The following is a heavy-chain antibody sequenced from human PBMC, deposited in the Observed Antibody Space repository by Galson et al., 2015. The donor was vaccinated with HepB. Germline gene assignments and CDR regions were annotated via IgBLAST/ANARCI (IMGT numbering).Heavy chain of an antibody. Sequence: SLRLSCAASGFTFSSYAMHWVRQAPGKGLEWVAVISYDGSNKYYADSVKGRFTISRDNSKNTLYLQMNSLRAEDTAVYYCARDQGSGWPPGNAFDIWGQGTMVTVSS. CDR1: GFTFSSYA. CDR2: ISYDGSNK. V-gene: IGHV3-30*04. CDR3: ARDQGSGWPPGNAFDI. D-gene: IGHD6-19*01. J-gene: IGHJ3*02.